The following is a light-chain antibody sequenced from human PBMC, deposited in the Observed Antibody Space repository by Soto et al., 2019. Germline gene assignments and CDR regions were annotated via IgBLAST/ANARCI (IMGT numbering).Light chain of an antibody. CDR3: GSWDSSLSAYV. Sequence: VLTQPPSVSAAPGQRVTISCSGSSSNIGGNSVSWYQQLPGTAPKLLIYDDDKRPSGIPDRFSGSKSGTSATLGITGFQTGDEADYYCGSWDSSLSAYVFGTGTKVTLL. CDR1: SSNIGGNS. CDR2: DDD. J-gene: IGLJ1*01. V-gene: IGLV1-51*01.